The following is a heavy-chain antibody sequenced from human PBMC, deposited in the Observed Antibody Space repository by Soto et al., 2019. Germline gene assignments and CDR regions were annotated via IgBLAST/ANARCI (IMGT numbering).Heavy chain of an antibody. D-gene: IGHD6-6*01. J-gene: IGHJ4*02. Sequence: EVQLLESGGGLVQPGGSLRLSCAASGFTFSTYAMSWVRQAPGKGLEWVSAISGSGGSTYYADSVKGRFTISRDKSKNTLYLHMNSPRAEDTAVYYCAKNWDTTFSSSSHWGQETLVTVSS. CDR2: ISGSGGST. CDR1: GFTFSTYA. V-gene: IGHV3-23*01. CDR3: AKNWDTTFSSSSH.